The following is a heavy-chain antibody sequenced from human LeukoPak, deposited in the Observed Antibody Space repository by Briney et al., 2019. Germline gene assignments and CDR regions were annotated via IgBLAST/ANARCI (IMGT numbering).Heavy chain of an antibody. J-gene: IGHJ3*02. CDR1: NGTVSSDAYY. D-gene: IGHD1-14*01. Sequence: PSETLSLTCTVSNGTVSSDAYYWSWIRQHPGKGLEWIGYLYYSGSTYPNPSLKRRLTISVDTSKNQFSLKLSSVTSADTAVYYCARSRISTSPGAFDIWGRGTLVTVSS. V-gene: IGHV4-31*03. CDR3: ARSRISTSPGAFDI. CDR2: LYYSGST.